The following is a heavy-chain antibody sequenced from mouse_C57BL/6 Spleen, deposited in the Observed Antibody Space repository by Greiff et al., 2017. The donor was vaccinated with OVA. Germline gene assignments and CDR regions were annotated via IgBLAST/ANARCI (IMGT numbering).Heavy chain of an antibody. V-gene: IGHV5-4*01. Sequence: EVKLMESGGGLVKPGGSLKLSCAASGFTFSSYAMSWVRQTPEKRLEWVATISDGGSYTYYPDNVKGRFTISRDNAKNNLYLQMSHLKSEDTAMYYCARDRGDGPGFDVWGTGTTVTVSS. CDR1: GFTFSSYA. CDR2: ISDGGSYT. D-gene: IGHD2-3*01. CDR3: ARDRGDGPGFDV. J-gene: IGHJ1*03.